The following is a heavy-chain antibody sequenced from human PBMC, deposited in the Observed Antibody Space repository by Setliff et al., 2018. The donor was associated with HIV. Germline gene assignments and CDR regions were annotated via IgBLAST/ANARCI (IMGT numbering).Heavy chain of an antibody. V-gene: IGHV3-15*01. Sequence: GGSLRLSCAASGFTFSNAWMSWVRQAPGKGLEWVGRIKSKTDGGTTDYAAPVKGRFTISRDDSKNTLYLQMNSLKTEDTAVYYCTRRPYYYGSGRSYYFDYWGQGTLVTVSS. CDR1: GFTFSNAW. CDR2: IKSKTDGGTT. CDR3: TRRPYYYGSGRSYYFDY. D-gene: IGHD3-10*01. J-gene: IGHJ4*02.